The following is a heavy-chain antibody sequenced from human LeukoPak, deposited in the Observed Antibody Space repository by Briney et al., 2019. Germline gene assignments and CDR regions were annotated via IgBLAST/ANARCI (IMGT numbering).Heavy chain of an antibody. V-gene: IGHV3-21*01. CDR1: GFTFSSYS. J-gene: IGHJ4*02. Sequence: GGSLILSCAASGFTFSSYSMNWVRQAAGKGVEWGSFISSSSSYIYYADSVKGRFTISRDNAKNSLYLQMNSLRAEDTAVYYCARDPYYYDSSGYGNPDYWGQGTLVTVSS. D-gene: IGHD3-22*01. CDR3: ARDPYYYDSSGYGNPDY. CDR2: ISSSSSYI.